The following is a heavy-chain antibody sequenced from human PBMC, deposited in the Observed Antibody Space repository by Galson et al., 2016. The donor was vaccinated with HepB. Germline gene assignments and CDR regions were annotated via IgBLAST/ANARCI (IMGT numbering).Heavy chain of an antibody. J-gene: IGHJ5*02. Sequence: SLRLSCAASGFTFSKAWMGWVRQDPGKGLEWVGRIQSKTDGETTDYAAPVKGRITISRDDSTNTLYLQMNSLRAEDTAVYYCAKDRGLHHWFFDLWGQGTQVTVSS. CDR2: IQSKTDGETT. D-gene: IGHD3-9*01. CDR3: AKDRGLHHWFFDL. V-gene: IGHV3-15*01. CDR1: GFTFSKAW.